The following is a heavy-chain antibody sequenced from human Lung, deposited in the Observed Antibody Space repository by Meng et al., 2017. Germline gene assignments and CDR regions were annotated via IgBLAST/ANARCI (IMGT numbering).Heavy chain of an antibody. D-gene: IGHD3-10*01. Sequence: GESLKISCAASGFSFSSYAMHWVRQAPGKGLEWVAIISYDGSNKYYADSVKGRFTIARDSYKNTLYLQMDSLRVEDTAVYYCATARTEFYYYDMGVWGQGTTVTVSS. CDR2: ISYDGSNK. CDR3: ATARTEFYYYDMGV. V-gene: IGHV3-30*01. J-gene: IGHJ6*02. CDR1: GFSFSSYA.